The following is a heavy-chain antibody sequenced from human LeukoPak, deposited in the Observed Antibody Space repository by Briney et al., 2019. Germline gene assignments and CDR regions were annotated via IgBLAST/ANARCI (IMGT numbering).Heavy chain of an antibody. CDR1: GYSFTSYW. V-gene: IGHV5-10-1*01. D-gene: IGHD1-1*01. CDR2: IDPSDSYT. Sequence: SGESLKISCKGSGYSFTSYWISWVRQMPGKGPEWMGRIDPSDSYTNYSPSFQGHVTISADKSISTAYLQWSSLKASDTAMYYCARHLKVSDNPGEDYWGQGTLVTVSS. J-gene: IGHJ4*02. CDR3: ARHLKVSDNPGEDY.